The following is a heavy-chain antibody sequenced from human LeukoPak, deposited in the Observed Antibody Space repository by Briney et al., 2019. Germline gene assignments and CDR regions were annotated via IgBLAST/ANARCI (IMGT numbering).Heavy chain of an antibody. J-gene: IGHJ6*02. V-gene: IGHV1-8*02. D-gene: IGHD5-12*01. CDR2: MNPNSGNT. CDR3: ARFLFVWERLRSSYYYYGMDV. Sequence: ASVKVSCKASGYTFTDYAMNWVRQAPGQGLEWMGWMNPNSGNTGYAQKFQGRVTMTRNTSISTAYMELSSLRSEDTAVYYCARFLFVWERLRSSYYYYGMDVWGQGTTVTVSS. CDR1: GYTFTDYA.